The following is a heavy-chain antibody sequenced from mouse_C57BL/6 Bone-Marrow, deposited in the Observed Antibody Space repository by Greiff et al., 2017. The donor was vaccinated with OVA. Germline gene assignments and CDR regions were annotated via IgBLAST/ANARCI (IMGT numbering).Heavy chain of an antibody. Sequence: VQLQQSGPGLVAPSQSLSITCTVSGFSLTSYAISWVRQPPGKGLEWLGVIWTGGGTNYNSALKSRLSISKDNYKSHVFFKMNSRQTDDTARYYCARKRGYGSSWYFDVWGTGTTVTVSS. CDR3: ARKRGYGSSWYFDV. D-gene: IGHD1-3*01. CDR1: GFSLTSYA. J-gene: IGHJ1*03. CDR2: IWTGGGT. V-gene: IGHV2-9-1*01.